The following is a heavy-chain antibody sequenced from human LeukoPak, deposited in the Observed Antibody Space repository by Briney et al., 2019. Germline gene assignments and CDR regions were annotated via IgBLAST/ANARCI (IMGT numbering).Heavy chain of an antibody. CDR3: ARQTGAGLFILP. CDR2: IYYSGNT. D-gene: IGHD3-3*01. V-gene: IGHV4-39*01. CDR1: GGSISSSSYY. Sequence: KPSETLSLTCTVSGGSISSSSYYWGWIRQPPGKGLEWVGSIYYSGNTYYNPSLKSRVTISVDTSKNQFSLILTSVTAADTAVYYCARQTGAGLFILPGGQGTLVTVSS. J-gene: IGHJ4*02.